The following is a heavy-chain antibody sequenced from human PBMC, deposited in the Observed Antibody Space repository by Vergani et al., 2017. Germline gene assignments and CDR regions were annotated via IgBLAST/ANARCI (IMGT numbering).Heavy chain of an antibody. CDR2: ISYDGSNK. CDR1: GFTFSSYG. V-gene: IGHV3-30*18. Sequence: VQLVESGGGLVQPGGSLRLSCAASGFTFSSYGMHWVRQAPGKGLEWVAVISYDGSNKYYADSVKGRFTISRDNSKNTLYLQMNSLRAEDTAVYYCAKDRRGYCSSTSCYTAKYFQHWGQGTLVTVSS. CDR3: AKDRRGYCSSTSCYTAKYFQH. D-gene: IGHD2-2*02. J-gene: IGHJ1*01.